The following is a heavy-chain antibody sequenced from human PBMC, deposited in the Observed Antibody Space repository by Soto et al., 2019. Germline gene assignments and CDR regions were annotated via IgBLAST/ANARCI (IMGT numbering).Heavy chain of an antibody. J-gene: IGHJ4*02. V-gene: IGHV3-30*18. Sequence: QVQLVESGGGVVQPGRSLRLSCAASGFTFSSYGMHWVRQAPGKGLEWVAVISYDGSNKYYADSVKGRFTISRDNSKNTLYLQMNSLRAEDTAVYYCAKDRLRYCSGGSCSRTFDYWGQGTLVTVSS. CDR1: GFTFSSYG. CDR3: AKDRLRYCSGGSCSRTFDY. D-gene: IGHD2-15*01. CDR2: ISYDGSNK.